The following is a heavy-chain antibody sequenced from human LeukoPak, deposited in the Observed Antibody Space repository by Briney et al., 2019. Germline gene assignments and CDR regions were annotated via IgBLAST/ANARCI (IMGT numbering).Heavy chain of an antibody. CDR2: IIPSGHTT. V-gene: IGHV3-23*01. D-gene: IGHD6-13*01. CDR3: ARDLRRGSSSWYVSGGDY. Sequence: GGSLRLSCAASGFTFSSHGMNWVRQAPGKGLEWVSGIIPSGHTTYYADSVRGRFTISRDNSRNTLYLQMNSLRAEDTAVYYCARDLRRGSSSWYVSGGDYWGQGTLVTVSS. J-gene: IGHJ4*02. CDR1: GFTFSSHG.